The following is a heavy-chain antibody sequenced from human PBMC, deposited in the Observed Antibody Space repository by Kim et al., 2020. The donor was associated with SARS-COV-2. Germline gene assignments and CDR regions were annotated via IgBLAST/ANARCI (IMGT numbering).Heavy chain of an antibody. CDR3: ARHARFGDYFDY. D-gene: IGHD3-10*01. V-gene: IGHV4-59*08. J-gene: IGHJ4*02. Sequence: KYNPSLSSRITISVDTSKSQFSLKLSSVTAAGAAVYYCARHARFGDYFDYWGQGTLVTVSS.